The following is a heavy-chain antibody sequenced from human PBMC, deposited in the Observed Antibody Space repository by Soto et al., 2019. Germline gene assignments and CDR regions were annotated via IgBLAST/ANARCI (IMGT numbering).Heavy chain of an antibody. CDR3: ARDYRASYPAYYYYGMDV. Sequence: QVQLQESGPGLVKPSQTLSLTCTVSGGSISSGGYYWSWIRQHPGKGLEWIGYIYYSTYYNPSLNGRVTISVATSKNQFSLKLSSVPAADTAVYYCARDYRASYPAYYYYGMDVWGQGTTVTVSS. CDR2: IYYST. V-gene: IGHV4-31*03. J-gene: IGHJ6*02. D-gene: IGHD3-16*02. CDR1: GGSISSGGYY.